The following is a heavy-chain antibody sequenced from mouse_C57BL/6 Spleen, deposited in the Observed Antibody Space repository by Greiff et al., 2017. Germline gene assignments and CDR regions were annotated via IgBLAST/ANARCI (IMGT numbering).Heavy chain of an antibody. CDR1: GYTFTSYW. D-gene: IGHD3-3*01. CDR3: ASVGDVGFAY. Sequence: QVQLLQPGAELVKPGASVKLSCKASGYTFTSYWMQWVKQRPGQGLEWIGEIDPSDSYTYYNQKFKGQATLTVDTSSSNAYMQLSSLTSEDSAVYYCASVGDVGFAYWGQGTLVTVSA. J-gene: IGHJ3*01. V-gene: IGHV1-50*01. CDR2: IDPSDSYT.